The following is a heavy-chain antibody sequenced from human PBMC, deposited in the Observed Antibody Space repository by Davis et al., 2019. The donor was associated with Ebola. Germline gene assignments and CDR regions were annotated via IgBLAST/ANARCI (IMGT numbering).Heavy chain of an antibody. Sequence: GESLKISCAASGFTFSSYAMSWVRQAPGKGLEWVSAISGSGGSTYYADSVKGRFTISRDNSKNTLYLQMNSLRAEDTAVYYCAKDALSTARPPVPYFDYWGQGTLVTVSS. CDR2: ISGSGGST. CDR3: AKDALSTARPPVPYFDY. D-gene: IGHD6-6*01. J-gene: IGHJ4*02. V-gene: IGHV3-23*01. CDR1: GFTFSSYA.